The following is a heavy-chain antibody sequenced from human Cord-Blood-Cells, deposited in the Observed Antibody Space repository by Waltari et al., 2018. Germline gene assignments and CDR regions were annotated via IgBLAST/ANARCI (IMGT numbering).Heavy chain of an antibody. CDR3: AKDGGSYFGAFDI. D-gene: IGHD1-26*01. CDR2: ISGSGGST. V-gene: IGHV3-23*01. CDR1: GLTFSSYA. J-gene: IGHJ3*02. Sequence: EVQLLESGGGLVQPGGSLRLSCAASGLTFSSYAMSWVRQAPGKGLEWVSAISGSGGSTYYADSVKGRFTISRDNSKNTLYLQMNSLRAEDTAVYYCAKDGGSYFGAFDIWGQGTMVTVSS.